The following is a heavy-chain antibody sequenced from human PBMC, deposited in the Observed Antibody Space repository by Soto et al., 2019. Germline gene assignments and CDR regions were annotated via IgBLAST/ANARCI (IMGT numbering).Heavy chain of an antibody. Sequence: SETLSLTCSVSGGSISGSYWSWIRQSPGKGLEWPGYVYYTGSTNYSPSLRSRVSISVDTSKNEFSLRLSSVTAADTAVYFCARSVAVPGAHIDYWGQGTQVTVPQ. CDR3: ARSVAVPGAHIDY. CDR2: VYYTGST. J-gene: IGHJ4*02. V-gene: IGHV4-59*01. CDR1: GGSISGSY. D-gene: IGHD6-19*01.